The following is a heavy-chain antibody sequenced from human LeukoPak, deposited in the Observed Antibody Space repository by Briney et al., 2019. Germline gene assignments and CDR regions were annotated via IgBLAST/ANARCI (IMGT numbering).Heavy chain of an antibody. Sequence: GGSLRLSCAASGFTFSSSAMSWVRQAPGRGLEWVSAISNNGGYTYYADSVQGRFTISRDNSKSTLCLQMNSLRAEDTAVYYCGKWKYSSSGFEDYWGQGILVTVPS. V-gene: IGHV3-23*01. J-gene: IGHJ4*02. CDR2: ISNNGGYT. D-gene: IGHD3-22*01. CDR3: GKWKYSSSGFEDY. CDR1: GFTFSSSA.